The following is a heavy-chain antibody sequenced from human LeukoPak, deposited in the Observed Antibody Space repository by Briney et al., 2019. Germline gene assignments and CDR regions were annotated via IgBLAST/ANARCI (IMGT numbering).Heavy chain of an antibody. J-gene: IGHJ4*02. Sequence: GGSLRLSCAASGFTFSSYWMSWVRQAPGKGLEWVASIKQDGSEKYYADSVKGRFTISRDNAKNSLYLQMNSLRAEDTAVYYCARDLAWGAFDYWGQGTLVTVSS. CDR1: GFTFSSYW. CDR3: ARDLAWGAFDY. V-gene: IGHV3-7*01. D-gene: IGHD7-27*01. CDR2: IKQDGSEK.